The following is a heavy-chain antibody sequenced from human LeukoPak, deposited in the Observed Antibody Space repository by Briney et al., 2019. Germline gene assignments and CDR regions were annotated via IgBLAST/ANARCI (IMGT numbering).Heavy chain of an antibody. CDR3: ARPHDGDGPGYFDL. Sequence: PGGSLRLSCVASGFTFSSYAMSWVRQAPGKGLEWVSAISGSGGSTYYADSVKGRFTISRDNSKNSLYLQMNSLRAEDTALYYCARPHDGDGPGYFDLWGRGTLVTVSS. CDR1: GFTFSSYA. D-gene: IGHD3-10*01. CDR2: ISGSGGST. J-gene: IGHJ2*01. V-gene: IGHV3-23*01.